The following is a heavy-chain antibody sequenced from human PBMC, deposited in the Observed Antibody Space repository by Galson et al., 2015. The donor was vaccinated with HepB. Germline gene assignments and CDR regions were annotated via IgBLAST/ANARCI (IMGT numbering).Heavy chain of an antibody. CDR1: GFAFGDYY. J-gene: IGHJ3*02. D-gene: IGHD6-19*01. CDR2: ISSGSGYT. V-gene: IGHV3-11*03. Sequence: SLRLSCAASGFAFGDYYMSWVRQAPGKGLEWVSYISSGSGYTAYADSVKGRFTISRDNAKNSLYLQMNSLKADDTAVYYCARRMQWVGGFDMWGQGTMVTVSS. CDR3: ARRMQWVGGFDM.